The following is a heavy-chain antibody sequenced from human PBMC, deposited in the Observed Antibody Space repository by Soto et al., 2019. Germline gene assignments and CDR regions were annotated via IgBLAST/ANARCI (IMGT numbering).Heavy chain of an antibody. J-gene: IGHJ4*02. CDR2: ISAYNGNT. D-gene: IGHD5-18*01. CDR3: ARSSGYRYGFDY. CDR1: GYTFTSYG. Sequence: QVQLVQSGAEVKKPGASVKVSCKASGYTFTSYGISWVRQAPGQGLEWMGWISAYNGNTNYAQKLQGRVTMTTDTTTRTAYMELRSLRSDVTAVYYWARSSGYRYGFDYWGQGTLVTVSS. V-gene: IGHV1-18*01.